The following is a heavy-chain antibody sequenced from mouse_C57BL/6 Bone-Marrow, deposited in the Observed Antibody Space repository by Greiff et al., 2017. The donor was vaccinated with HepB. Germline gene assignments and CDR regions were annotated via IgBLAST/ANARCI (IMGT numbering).Heavy chain of an antibody. CDR1: GYAFSSSW. CDR2: IYPGDGDT. D-gene: IGHD2-4*01. J-gene: IGHJ2*01. V-gene: IGHV1-82*01. CDR3: AKGDYEDY. Sequence: QVQLQQSGPELVKPGASVKISCKASGYAFSSSWMNWVKQRPGKGLVWIGRIYPGDGDTNYNGKFKGKATLTADKSSSTAYMQLSSLTSEDSAVYFCAKGDYEDYWGQGTTLTVSS.